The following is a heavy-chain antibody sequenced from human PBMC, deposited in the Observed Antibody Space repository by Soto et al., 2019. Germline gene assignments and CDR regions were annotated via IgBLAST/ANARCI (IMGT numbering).Heavy chain of an antibody. J-gene: IGHJ4*02. CDR2: IYPGDSDT. CDR3: ARHAAVAGYCDY. D-gene: IGHD6-19*01. CDR1: GYIFSKYW. V-gene: IGHV5-51*01. Sequence: EVQMVQSGAEVKKAGESLKISCKGSGYIFSKYWIGWVRQMPGKGLEWMGIIYPGDSDTRYSQSFQGQVTISADNSTSIAYLQWTSLEASDTAIYYCARHAAVAGYCDYWGQGTQVTVSS.